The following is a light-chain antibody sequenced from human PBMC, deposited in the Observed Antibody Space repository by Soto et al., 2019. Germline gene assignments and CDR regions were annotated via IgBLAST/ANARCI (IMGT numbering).Light chain of an antibody. Sequence: EIVLTQSPATLSLSPGEGATLSCRASQSVSSYLAWYQQKPGQAPRLLIYDASNRATGIPARLSGSGSGTDFNLIISSLEPEDFAVYYCQQRSNWPVTFGLGTKVEV. CDR1: QSVSSY. CDR3: QQRSNWPVT. V-gene: IGKV3-11*01. CDR2: DAS. J-gene: IGKJ1*01.